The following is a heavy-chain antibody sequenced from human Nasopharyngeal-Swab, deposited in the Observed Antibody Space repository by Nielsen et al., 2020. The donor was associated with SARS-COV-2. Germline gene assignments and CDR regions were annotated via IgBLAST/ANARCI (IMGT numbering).Heavy chain of an antibody. D-gene: IGHD5-12*01. CDR3: ARERGYSGYDRAVDY. CDR1: GGSISSGGYY. J-gene: IGHJ4*02. V-gene: IGHV4-31*03. Sequence: SEPLSLTCTVSGGSISSGGYYWSSIRQHPGKGLEWIGYIYYSGSTYYNPSLKSRVTISVDTSKNQFSLKLSSVTAADTAVYYCARERGYSGYDRAVDYWGQGTLVTVSS. CDR2: IYYSGST.